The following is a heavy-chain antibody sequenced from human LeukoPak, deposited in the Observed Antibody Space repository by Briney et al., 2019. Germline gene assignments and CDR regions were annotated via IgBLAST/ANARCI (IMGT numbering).Heavy chain of an antibody. Sequence: GGSLRLSCAASGFTFSSYAMSWVRQAPGKGLEWVSAISGSGGSTYYADSVKGRFTISRDNSKTTLYLQMNSLRAEDTAVYYCAKESGYSSGWPIDYWGQGTLVTVSS. CDR2: ISGSGGST. CDR1: GFTFSSYA. V-gene: IGHV3-23*01. CDR3: AKESGYSSGWPIDY. D-gene: IGHD6-19*01. J-gene: IGHJ4*02.